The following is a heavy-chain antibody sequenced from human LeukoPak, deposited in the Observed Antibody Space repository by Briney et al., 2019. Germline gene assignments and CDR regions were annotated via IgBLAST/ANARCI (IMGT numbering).Heavy chain of an antibody. CDR3: ARAQTPRYCSGGSCYPSYFQH. J-gene: IGHJ1*01. CDR2: INPNSGGT. CDR1: GYTFTGYY. Sequence: ASVKVSCKASGYTFTGYYMHWVRQAPGQGLEWMGWINPNSGGTNYAQKFQGRVTMTRDTSISTAYMELSRLRSDDTAVYYCARAQTPRYCSGGSCYPSYFQHWGQGTLVTVSS. V-gene: IGHV1-2*02. D-gene: IGHD2-15*01.